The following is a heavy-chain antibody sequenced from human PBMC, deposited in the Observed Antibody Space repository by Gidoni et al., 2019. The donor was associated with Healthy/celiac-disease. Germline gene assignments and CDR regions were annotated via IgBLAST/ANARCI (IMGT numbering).Heavy chain of an antibody. CDR1: GFTFSSYA. CDR2: ISYDGSNK. V-gene: IGHV3-30-3*01. CDR3: ARGRRGFDY. J-gene: IGHJ4*02. Sequence: QVQLVESGGGVVQPGRSLRLSCAASGFTFSSYAMHWVRQAPGKGLEWVAVISYDGSNKYYADSVKGRFTISRDNSKNTLYLQMNSLRAEDTAVYYCARGRRGFDYWGQGTLVTVSS.